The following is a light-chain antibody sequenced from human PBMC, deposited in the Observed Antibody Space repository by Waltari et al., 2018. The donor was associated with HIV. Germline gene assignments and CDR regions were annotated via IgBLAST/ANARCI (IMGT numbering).Light chain of an antibody. V-gene: IGKV1-5*03. CDR1: QIINNW. CDR2: KTS. CDR3: QQYNSHSYT. J-gene: IGKJ2*01. Sequence: DVQMTQSPSTLSASVGVRVAITCRASQIINNWLAWYQQRPGRPPKLLIYKTSNLESGVPVRFIGSGSGAEFTLTIDGLQPDDFATYFCQQYNSHSYTFGQGTRLDI.